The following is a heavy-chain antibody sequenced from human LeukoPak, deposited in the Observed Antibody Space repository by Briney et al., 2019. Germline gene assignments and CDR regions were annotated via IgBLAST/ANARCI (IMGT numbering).Heavy chain of an antibody. J-gene: IGHJ4*02. CDR1: GFTFSTYG. V-gene: IGHV3-30*02. CDR2: IRYDGSNK. Sequence: GGSLRLSCAASGFTFSTYGMHWVRQAPGKGLEWVAFIRYDGSNKYYADSVKGRFTISRDNSKNTLYLQMNSLRAEDTAVYYCAKEPYYDFWSGYPYYFDYWGQGTLVTVSS. D-gene: IGHD3-3*01. CDR3: AKEPYYDFWSGYPYYFDY.